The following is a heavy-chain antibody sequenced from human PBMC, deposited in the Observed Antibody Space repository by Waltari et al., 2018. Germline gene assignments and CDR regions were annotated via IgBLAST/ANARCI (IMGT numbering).Heavy chain of an antibody. D-gene: IGHD1-26*01. CDR3: AKDLYSGSDNRIFDF. CDR2: INWDSSDT. J-gene: IGHJ4*02. Sequence: EVQLVESGGGLVQRGRSLRLHCAASGFSFEDYAVHWVRQAPGKGLEWVSVINWDSSDTAYADSVKGRFTISRDNAKNSLYLQMNSLRTEDTAFYYCAKDLYSGSDNRIFDFWGQGALVTVSS. V-gene: IGHV3-9*01. CDR1: GFSFEDYA.